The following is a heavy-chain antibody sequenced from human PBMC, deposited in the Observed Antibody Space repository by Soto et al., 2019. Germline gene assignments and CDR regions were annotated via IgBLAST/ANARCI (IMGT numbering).Heavy chain of an antibody. CDR1: GFTFSSYG. J-gene: IGHJ4*02. CDR3: ARDRDGYNYFDY. D-gene: IGHD5-12*01. Sequence: GGSLRLSCAASGFTFSSYGMHWVRQAPGKGLEWVAVIWYDGSNKYYADSVKGRFTISRDNSKNTLYLQMNSLRAEDTAVYYCARDRDGYNYFDYWGQGTLVTFSS. V-gene: IGHV3-33*01. CDR2: IWYDGSNK.